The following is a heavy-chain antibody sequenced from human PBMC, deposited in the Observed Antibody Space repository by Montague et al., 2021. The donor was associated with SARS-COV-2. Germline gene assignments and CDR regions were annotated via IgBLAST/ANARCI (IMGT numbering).Heavy chain of an antibody. D-gene: IGHD3-10*01. V-gene: IGHV3-48*03. J-gene: IGHJ2*01. CDR1: GFTFSSYD. CDR3: AREGDSYYYGSGSYFNWYFDL. CDR2: ISSSGSTI. Sequence: SLRLSCAASGFTFSSYDMNWVRQAPGKGLEWVSYISSSGSTIYYADSVKGRFTISRDNAKNSLYLQMNSLRAEDTAVYYCAREGDSYYYGSGSYFNWYFDLWGRGTLVTVSS.